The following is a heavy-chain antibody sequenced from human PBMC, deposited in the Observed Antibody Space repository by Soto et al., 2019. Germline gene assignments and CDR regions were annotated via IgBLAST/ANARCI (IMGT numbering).Heavy chain of an antibody. J-gene: IGHJ6*02. V-gene: IGHV1-46*01. D-gene: IGHD6-19*01. Sequence: ASVKVSCKASGYTFTSYYMHWVRQAPGQGLEWMGIINPSGGSKSYAQKFQGGVTMTRDTSTSTVYKELSSLRSEDTAVYYCARAPGATVGCYYYGMDVWGQGTTVTVSS. CDR1: GYTFTSYY. CDR2: INPSGGSK. CDR3: ARAPGATVGCYYYGMDV.